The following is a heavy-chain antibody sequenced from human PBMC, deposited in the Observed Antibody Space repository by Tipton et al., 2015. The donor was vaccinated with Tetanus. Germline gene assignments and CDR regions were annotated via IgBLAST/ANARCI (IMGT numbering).Heavy chain of an antibody. CDR3: ARHMAEHDTRYFDL. Sequence: GLVKPSDTLSLTCAVYGGSLSRYYWTWIRQPPGKGLEWIGEVDDSGSTNYNPSLKSRVTISLDKSKNEISLRLRSVTAADTALYFCARHMAEHDTRYFDLWGQGTKVTVSS. J-gene: IGHJ3*01. V-gene: IGHV4-34*01. CDR1: GGSLSRYY. D-gene: IGHD3-16*02. CDR2: VDDSGST.